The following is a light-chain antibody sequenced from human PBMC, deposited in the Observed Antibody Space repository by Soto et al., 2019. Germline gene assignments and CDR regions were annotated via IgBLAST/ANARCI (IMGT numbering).Light chain of an antibody. CDR3: QHYGSSPIT. CDR2: DAS. V-gene: IGKV3-20*01. Sequence: DNVLTQSPATLSLSPGERRSLSWPASQSVGTFLTWLQQKPGQAPRLLIYDASNRATGIPARISGSGSETDFTLTISRLEPEDFAVYYCQHYGSSPITFAQGTRLAIK. J-gene: IGKJ5*01. CDR1: QSVGTF.